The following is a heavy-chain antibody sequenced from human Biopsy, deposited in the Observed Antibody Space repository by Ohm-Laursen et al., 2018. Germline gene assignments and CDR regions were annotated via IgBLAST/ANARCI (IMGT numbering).Heavy chain of an antibody. CDR3: ARIPILVVPAAIVYRHRRHLQGLDV. Sequence: TTQTLTLTCTLSGFSLNTRGMSVTWIRQPPGKALEWPARIDWDDAKFYNGSLKTRLTISKDTSENHVVLTLSDVDPVDTATYYCARIPILVVPAAIVYRHRRHLQGLDVWGQGTTVIVSS. CDR1: GFSLNTRGMS. J-gene: IGHJ6*02. V-gene: IGHV2-70*16. CDR2: IDWDDAK. D-gene: IGHD2-2*02.